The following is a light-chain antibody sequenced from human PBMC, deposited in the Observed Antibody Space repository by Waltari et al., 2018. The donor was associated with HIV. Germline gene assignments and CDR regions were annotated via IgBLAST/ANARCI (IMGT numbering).Light chain of an antibody. J-gene: IGKJ1*01. CDR3: QQRGNWPWT. CDR2: DAS. CDR1: QSFSNY. Sequence: EIVLTHSPATLSLSPGQRATLSCRASQSFSNYLAWYQQKPGQAPKLLLYDASNRATGIPARFRGSGSGTDFTLIISSLEPEDSAVYYCQQRGNWPWTFGQGTEVEIK. V-gene: IGKV3-11*01.